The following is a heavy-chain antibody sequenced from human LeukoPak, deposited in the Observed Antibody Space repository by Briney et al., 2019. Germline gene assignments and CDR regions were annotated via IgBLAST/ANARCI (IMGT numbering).Heavy chain of an antibody. CDR2: INHSGST. D-gene: IGHD2-2*01. CDR3: AAGCTDTSCFWFYYADV. V-gene: IGHV4-34*01. Sequence: SETLSLTCAVYGGSFSGYYWTWIRQPPGKGLEWIGEINHSGSTNYNPFLKSRVTISVDTSKNQFSLKLTSVTAADTAVYYCAAGCTDTSCFWFYYADVWGKGTTVTVSS. CDR1: GGSFSGYY. J-gene: IGHJ6*03.